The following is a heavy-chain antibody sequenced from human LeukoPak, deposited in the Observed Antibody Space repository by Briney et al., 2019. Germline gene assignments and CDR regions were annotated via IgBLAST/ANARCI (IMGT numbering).Heavy chain of an antibody. CDR2: INHSGST. CDR1: GGSFSGYY. Sequence: SETLSLTCAVYGGSFSGYYWSWIRQPPGKGLEWIGEINHSGSTNYNPSLKSRVTISVDTSKNQFSLKLSSVTAADTAVYYCARGGIRRTKYGSSRFDYWGQGTLVTVSS. D-gene: IGHD6-13*01. J-gene: IGHJ4*02. CDR3: ARGGIRRTKYGSSRFDY. V-gene: IGHV4-34*01.